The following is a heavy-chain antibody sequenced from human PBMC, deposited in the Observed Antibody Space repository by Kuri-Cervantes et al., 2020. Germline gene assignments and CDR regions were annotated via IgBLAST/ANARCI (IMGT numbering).Heavy chain of an antibody. CDR2: IYYSGST. CDR1: GGSISSGDYY. CDR3: ARLAYYYGSGSYSRYFDY. V-gene: IGHV4-30-4*01. D-gene: IGHD3-10*01. Sequence: SCTVSGGSISSGDYYWSWIRQPPGKGLEWIGYIYYSGSTYYNPSLKSRVTISVDTSKNQFSLKLSSVTAADTAVYYCARLAYYYGSGSYSRYFDYWGQGTLVTVSS. J-gene: IGHJ4*02.